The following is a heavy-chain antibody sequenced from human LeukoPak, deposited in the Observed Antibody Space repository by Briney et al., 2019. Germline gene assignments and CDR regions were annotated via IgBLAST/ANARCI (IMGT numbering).Heavy chain of an antibody. V-gene: IGHV3-23*01. J-gene: IGHJ4*02. CDR3: AKGRGTTVTAAANY. D-gene: IGHD4-17*01. Sequence: AGSLRLSCAASGFXFSSSSMSWVRQAPGKGLEWVSALTGSGGSTYYADSVKGRFTISRDNSKKTLFLQMNSLRAEDTAVYYCAKGRGTTVTAAANYWGQGTLVTVSS. CDR1: GFXFSSSS. CDR2: LTGSGGST.